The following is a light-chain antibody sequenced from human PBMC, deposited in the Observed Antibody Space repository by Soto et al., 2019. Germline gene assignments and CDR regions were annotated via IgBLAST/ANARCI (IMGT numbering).Light chain of an antibody. CDR3: QQYRSSPPYT. CDR2: GAS. CDR1: HSVSSTY. J-gene: IGKJ2*01. Sequence: EIVLTQSPGTLSLSPGEGATLSCRASHSVSSTYLAWYQQKPGQAPRLLIYGASRRATGIPDRFSGSGSGTDFTLTISRLEPEDFAVYYCQQYRSSPPYTFGQGTKLEIK. V-gene: IGKV3-20*01.